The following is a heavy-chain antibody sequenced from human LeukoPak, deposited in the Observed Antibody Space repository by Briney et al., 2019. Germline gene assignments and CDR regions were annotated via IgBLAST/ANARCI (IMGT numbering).Heavy chain of an antibody. CDR1: GGSIGSYY. V-gene: IGHV4-59*08. CDR2: IYYSGGT. D-gene: IGHD5-24*01. Sequence: SETLSLTCTVSGGSIGSYYWSWIRQPPGKGLEWIGYIYYSGGTDYNPSLKSRVTISVDTSKNQFSLKLRSVTAADTAVYYCARHVTISGPYDASDIWGQGTMVTVSS. J-gene: IGHJ3*02. CDR3: ARHVTISGPYDASDI.